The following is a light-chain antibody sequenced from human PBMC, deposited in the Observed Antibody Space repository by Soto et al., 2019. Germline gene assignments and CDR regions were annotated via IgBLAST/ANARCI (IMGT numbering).Light chain of an antibody. CDR1: SSDVGYYNY. V-gene: IGLV2-14*01. CDR2: EVS. Sequence: QSALTQPASVSGSPGQSITISCTGNSSDVGYYNYVSWYQHHPGKVPKLMIYEVSNRPSGVSNRFSGSKSGNPASLTISGLQAEDEADYYCSSYTTSSTQVFGGGTKLTVL. CDR3: SSYTTSSTQV. J-gene: IGLJ3*02.